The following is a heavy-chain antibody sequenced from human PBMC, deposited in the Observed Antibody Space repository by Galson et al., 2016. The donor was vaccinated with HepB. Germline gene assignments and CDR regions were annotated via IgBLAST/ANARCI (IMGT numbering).Heavy chain of an antibody. Sequence: SLRLSCAASGFTFSSYGMHWVRQAPGKGLEWVAVMWYDGSNKYYADSVKGRFTIFRDNSKNTLYLQMNSLRAEDTAVYYCARDGGGSSGYYLDYWGQGTLVTVSS. D-gene: IGHD3-22*01. V-gene: IGHV3-33*01. CDR3: ARDGGGSSGYYLDY. CDR1: GFTFSSYG. J-gene: IGHJ4*02. CDR2: MWYDGSNK.